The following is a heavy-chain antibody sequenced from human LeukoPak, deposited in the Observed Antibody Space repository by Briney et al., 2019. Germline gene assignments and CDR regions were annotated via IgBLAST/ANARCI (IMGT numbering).Heavy chain of an antibody. V-gene: IGHV3-30*04. Sequence: GGSLRLSCAASGFTFSSYAMHWVRQAPGKGLEWVAVISYDGSNKYYADSVKGRFTISRDNSKNTLYLQMNSLRAEDTAVYYCARDMGYSSSWGFDYWGQGTLVTVSS. CDR3: ARDMGYSSSWGFDY. CDR2: ISYDGSNK. CDR1: GFTFSSYA. J-gene: IGHJ4*02. D-gene: IGHD6-13*01.